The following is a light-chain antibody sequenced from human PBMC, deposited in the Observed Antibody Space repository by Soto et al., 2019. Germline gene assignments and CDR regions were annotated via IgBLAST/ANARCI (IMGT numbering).Light chain of an antibody. Sequence: QSALTQPASVSGSPGQSITISCTGTSSDVGGYNYVSWYQQHPGQVPKLTIYEVTNRPSGVSSRFSGSKSGNTASLTISGLQAEDEADYYCSSYTSSSTLGYVFGTGTKLTVL. V-gene: IGLV2-14*01. CDR2: EVT. CDR3: SSYTSSSTLGYV. CDR1: SSDVGGYNY. J-gene: IGLJ1*01.